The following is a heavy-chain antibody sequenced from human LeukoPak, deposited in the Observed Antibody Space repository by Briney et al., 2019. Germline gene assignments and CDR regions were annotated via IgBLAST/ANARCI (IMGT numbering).Heavy chain of an antibody. CDR3: TRLVGAND. J-gene: IGHJ4*02. CDR1: GFTFSSYS. D-gene: IGHD1-26*01. Sequence: PGGSLRLSCAASGFTFSSYSMDWVRQAPGKGLEWVGRIRNKANSYTTEYAASVQGRFTVSRDDSKNSLYLQMNSMKTEDTAVYYCTRLVGANDWGQGTLVTVSS. CDR2: IRNKANSYTT. V-gene: IGHV3-72*01.